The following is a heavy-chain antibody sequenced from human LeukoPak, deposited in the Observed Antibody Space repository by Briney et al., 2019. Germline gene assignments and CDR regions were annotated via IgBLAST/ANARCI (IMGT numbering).Heavy chain of an antibody. V-gene: IGHV4-39*07. CDR1: GGSISSSSYY. CDR3: ARERVMTVMAGFDY. J-gene: IGHJ4*02. CDR2: IYYSGST. D-gene: IGHD6-19*01. Sequence: SETLSLTCTVSGGSISSSSYYWGWIRQPPGKGLEWIGSIYYSGSTYYNPSLKSRVTISVDTSKNQFSLKLRSVTAADTAGYYSARERVMTVMAGFDYWGQGTLVTVSS.